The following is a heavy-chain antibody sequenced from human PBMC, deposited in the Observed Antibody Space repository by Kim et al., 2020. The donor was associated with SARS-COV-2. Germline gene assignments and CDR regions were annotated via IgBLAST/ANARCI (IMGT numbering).Heavy chain of an antibody. V-gene: IGHV7-4-1*02. Sequence: ASVKVSCKASGYTFTSYAMNWVRQAPGQGLEWMGWINTNTGNPTYAQGFTGRFVFSLDTSVSTAYLQISSLKAEDTAVYYCAFWDYDFWSGYYTRSSALYYYYGMDVWGQGTTGTVSS. CDR3: AFWDYDFWSGYYTRSSALYYYYGMDV. CDR2: INTNTGNP. CDR1: GYTFTSYA. J-gene: IGHJ6*02. D-gene: IGHD3-3*01.